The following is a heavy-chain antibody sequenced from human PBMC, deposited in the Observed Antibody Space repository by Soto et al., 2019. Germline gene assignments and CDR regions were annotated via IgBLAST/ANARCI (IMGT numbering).Heavy chain of an antibody. CDR2: LSGGGDGT. V-gene: IGHV3-23*01. CDR1: GFTFSSYA. Sequence: EVQLLESGGGLVQPGGSLRLSCAASGFTFSSYAMSWVRQAPGKGLEWVSTLSGGGDGTNYADSVKGHFTISRDNAKNTLYLKMNSLRAEDTAIYYCAKKGLGSLKTFCSGSGCHYAFDIWGQGTMVTVSS. D-gene: IGHD2-15*01. J-gene: IGHJ3*02. CDR3: AKKGLGSLKTFCSGSGCHYAFDI.